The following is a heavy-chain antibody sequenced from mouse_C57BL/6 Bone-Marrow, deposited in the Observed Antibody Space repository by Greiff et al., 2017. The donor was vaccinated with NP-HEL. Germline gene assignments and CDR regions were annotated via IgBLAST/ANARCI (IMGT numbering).Heavy chain of an antibody. J-gene: IGHJ1*03. CDR2: IHPNSGST. Sequence: QVQLQQPGAELVKPGASVKLSCKASGYTFTSYWMHWVKQRPGQGLEWIGMIHPNSGSTHYNEKFASKATLTVDTSSSTAYMQLSSLTSEDSAVYYCARDGGNPSYWYFDVWGTGTTVTVSS. D-gene: IGHD1-1*02. V-gene: IGHV1-64*01. CDR3: ARDGGNPSYWYFDV. CDR1: GYTFTSYW.